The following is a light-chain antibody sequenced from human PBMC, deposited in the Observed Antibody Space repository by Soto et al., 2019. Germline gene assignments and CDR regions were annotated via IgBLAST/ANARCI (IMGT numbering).Light chain of an antibody. Sequence: EIVLTQSPGTLSLSPGERATLSCRASQSVSSSYLAWYQQKPGQAPRLLIYGASSRATGIPDRFSGSGSGTDLTLTISRLEPEDFAVYYCQQYGSSPWTFCQGTKVDIK. CDR1: QSVSSSY. CDR2: GAS. CDR3: QQYGSSPWT. J-gene: IGKJ1*01. V-gene: IGKV3-20*01.